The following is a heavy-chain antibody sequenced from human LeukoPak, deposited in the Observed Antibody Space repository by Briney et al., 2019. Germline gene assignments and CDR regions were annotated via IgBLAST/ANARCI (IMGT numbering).Heavy chain of an antibody. CDR2: INPSGGST. Sequence: ASVKVSCKASGYTFTGYYMHWVRRAPGQGLEWMGIINPSGGSTSYAQKFQGRVTMTRDTSISTAYMELSRLGSDDTAVYYCARGGLPIYYYYMDVWGKGTTVTVSS. V-gene: IGHV1-46*01. J-gene: IGHJ6*03. D-gene: IGHD4-11*01. CDR3: ARGGLPIYYYYMDV. CDR1: GYTFTGYY.